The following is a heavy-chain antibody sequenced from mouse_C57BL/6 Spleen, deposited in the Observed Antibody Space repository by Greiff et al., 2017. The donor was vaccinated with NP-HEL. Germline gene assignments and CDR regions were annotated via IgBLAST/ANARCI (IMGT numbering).Heavy chain of an antibody. CDR3: ARHEEGNSGTGGAMDY. D-gene: IGHD3-3*01. CDR1: GYTFTEYT. V-gene: IGHV1-62-2*01. Sequence: VQVVESGAELVKPGASVKLSCKASGYTFTEYTIHWVKQRSGQGLEWIGWFYPGSGSIKYNEKFKDKATLTADKSSSTVYMELSRLTSEDSAVYFCARHEEGNSGTGGAMDYWGQGTSVTVSS. CDR2: FYPGSGSI. J-gene: IGHJ4*01.